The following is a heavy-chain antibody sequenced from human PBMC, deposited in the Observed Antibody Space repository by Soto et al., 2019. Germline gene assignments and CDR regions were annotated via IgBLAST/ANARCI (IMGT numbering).Heavy chain of an antibody. D-gene: IGHD1-26*01. CDR3: ARRISGSYQESWFDP. CDR1: GGTFSSYA. Sequence: SVKVSCKASGGTFSSYAISWVRQAPGQGLEWMGGIIPIFGTANYAQKFQGRVTITADESTSTAYMELSSLRSEDTAVYYCARRISGSYQESWFDPWGQGTLVTVSS. CDR2: IIPIFGTA. J-gene: IGHJ5*02. V-gene: IGHV1-69*13.